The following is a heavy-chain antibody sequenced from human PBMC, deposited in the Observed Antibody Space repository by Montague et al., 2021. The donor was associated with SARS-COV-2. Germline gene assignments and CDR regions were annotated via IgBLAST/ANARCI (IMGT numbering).Heavy chain of an antibody. J-gene: IGHJ4*02. CDR2: ISSSSSYI. D-gene: IGHD3-9*01. V-gene: IGHV3-21*01. CDR3: ARDKYYDILTGYYNY. Sequence: SLRLSCAASGFTFSSYSMNWVRQAPGKGLGWVSSISSSSSYIYYADSVKGRFTISRDNAKNSLYLQMNSLRAEDTAVYYCARDKYYDILTGYYNYWGQGTLVTVSS. CDR1: GFTFSSYS.